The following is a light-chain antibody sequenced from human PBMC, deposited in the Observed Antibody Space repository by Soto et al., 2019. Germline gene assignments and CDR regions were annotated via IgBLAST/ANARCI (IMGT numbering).Light chain of an antibody. Sequence: DIPMTQSPSPLSASVGDRVTVTCRASQSINTWLAWYQQKPGKAPKLLIYDASSLQSGVPSRFTGRGSGTEFTLTISSLQPDDFATYYCQQYDTYPRTFGQGTKVDIK. V-gene: IGKV1-5*01. J-gene: IGKJ1*01. CDR2: DAS. CDR1: QSINTW. CDR3: QQYDTYPRT.